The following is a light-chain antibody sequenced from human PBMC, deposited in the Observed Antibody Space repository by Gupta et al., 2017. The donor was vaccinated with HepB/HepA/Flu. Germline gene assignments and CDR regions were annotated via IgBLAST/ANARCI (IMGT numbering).Light chain of an antibody. CDR2: NNI. Sequence: QSVLTQPPSASGTPGQRVTITCSGDSSNLGSNTVNWYRQLPGTAPKLLIYNNIQRPSGVPVRFSGSKSGTSASLAISGLQSEDEADYYCAAWDDSLNGPVFGGGTKLTVL. V-gene: IGLV1-44*01. J-gene: IGLJ2*01. CDR3: AAWDDSLNGPV. CDR1: SSNLGSNT.